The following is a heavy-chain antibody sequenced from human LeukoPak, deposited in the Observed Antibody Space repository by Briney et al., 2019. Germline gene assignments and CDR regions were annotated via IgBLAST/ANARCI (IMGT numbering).Heavy chain of an antibody. D-gene: IGHD6-13*01. CDR3: AKDRIAAARLAY. Sequence: GRSLRLSCAASGFTFSSYAMHWVRQAPGKGLEWVAVISYDGSNKYYADSVKGRFTISRDNSKNTLYLQMNSLRAEDTAVYYCAKDRIAAARLAYWGQGTLVTVSS. CDR1: GFTFSSYA. V-gene: IGHV3-30-3*01. J-gene: IGHJ4*02. CDR2: ISYDGSNK.